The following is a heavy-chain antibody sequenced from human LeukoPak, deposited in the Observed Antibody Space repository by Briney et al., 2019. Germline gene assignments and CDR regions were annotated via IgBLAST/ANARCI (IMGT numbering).Heavy chain of an antibody. Sequence: SLKLSCKASVSTFNSYAISWVRQAPGKGLEWIASINPLFDTTNYAHKLQGRVTITADKSKTTAFLELSSLRSEDTAVYYCARDFASSRYDSSGPHDYWGQGTLVTVSS. CDR2: INPLFDTT. CDR3: ARDFASSRYDSSGPHDY. D-gene: IGHD3-22*01. J-gene: IGHJ4*02. CDR1: VSTFNSYA. V-gene: IGHV1-69*06.